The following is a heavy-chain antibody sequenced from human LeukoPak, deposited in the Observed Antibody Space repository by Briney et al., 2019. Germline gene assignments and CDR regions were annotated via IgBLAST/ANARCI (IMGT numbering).Heavy chain of an antibody. CDR1: RDTLTELS. Sequence: GASVKVSCKLSRDTLTELSMHWVRQSPGKGLEWKGGFVPEDGETIYAQKFQGRVTMTEDTSTDTAYMELSSLRSDDTAVYFCATLPRGHLFDSWGQGTLVTVSS. CDR3: ATLPRGHLFDS. V-gene: IGHV1-24*01. D-gene: IGHD3-10*01. CDR2: FVPEDGET. J-gene: IGHJ4*02.